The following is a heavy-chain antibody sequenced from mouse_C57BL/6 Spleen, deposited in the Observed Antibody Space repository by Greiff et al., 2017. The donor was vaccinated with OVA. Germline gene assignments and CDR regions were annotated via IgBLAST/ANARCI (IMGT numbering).Heavy chain of an antibody. CDR1: GYTFTSYW. J-gene: IGHJ3*01. CDR3: ARGDYGSSWFAY. Sequence: QVQLQQPGAELVMPGASVKLSCKASGYTFTSYWMHWVQQRPGQGLEWIGEIDPSDSYTNYNQKFKGKSTLTVDKSSSTAYMQLSSLTSEDAAVYDCARGDYGSSWFAYWGQGTLVTVSA. CDR2: IDPSDSYT. D-gene: IGHD1-1*01. V-gene: IGHV1-69*01.